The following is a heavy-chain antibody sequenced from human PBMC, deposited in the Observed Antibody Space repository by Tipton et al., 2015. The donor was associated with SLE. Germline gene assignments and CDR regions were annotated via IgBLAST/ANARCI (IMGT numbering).Heavy chain of an antibody. CDR3: ARVPLIYYYYMDV. CDR2: IYYSGST. D-gene: IGHD2-8*01. J-gene: IGHJ6*03. Sequence: TLSLTCIVSGDSINSYYWSWIRQSPGKGLEWIGNIYYSGSTNYNPSLKSRVTISVDTSKNQFSLKLSSVTAADTAVYYCARVPLIYYYYMDVWGKGTTVTVSS. V-gene: IGHV4-59*12. CDR1: GDSINSYY.